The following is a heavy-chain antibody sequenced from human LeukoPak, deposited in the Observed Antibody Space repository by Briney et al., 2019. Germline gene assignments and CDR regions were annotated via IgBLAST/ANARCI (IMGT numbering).Heavy chain of an antibody. CDR2: ISAYNGNT. J-gene: IGHJ5*02. Sequence: ASVXVXCNASGYTFTSYGISWVRQAPGQGREWMGWISAYNGNTNYSQKLQGRGTMTTDTSTSTAYMELRSLRSDDTAVYYCARDRDCSSTSCYRWFDPWGQGTLVTVSS. V-gene: IGHV1-18*01. CDR1: GYTFTSYG. CDR3: ARDRDCSSTSCYRWFDP. D-gene: IGHD2-2*01.